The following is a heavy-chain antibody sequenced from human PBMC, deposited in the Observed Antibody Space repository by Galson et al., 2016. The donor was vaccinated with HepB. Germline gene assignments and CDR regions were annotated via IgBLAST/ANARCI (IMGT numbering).Heavy chain of an antibody. D-gene: IGHD3-22*01. J-gene: IGHJ4*02. Sequence: SLRLSCAASGFTFSSHAMSWVRQAPGKGLEWVSGISGSGGSTYYADSVKGRFTISRDNSKNTLFLQMSSLRVEDTAVYYCAKDSGYSQPYFDHWGQGTLVTVST. CDR1: GFTFSSHA. CDR2: ISGSGGST. CDR3: AKDSGYSQPYFDH. V-gene: IGHV3-23*01.